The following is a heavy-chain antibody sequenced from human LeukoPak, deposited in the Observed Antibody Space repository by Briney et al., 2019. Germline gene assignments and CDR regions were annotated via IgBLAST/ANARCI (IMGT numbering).Heavy chain of an antibody. CDR3: ARLEGGLFSTQLYYFHY. Sequence: GDSLKISCKGSGYNFARSWIAWVRQMPGKGLEWMGIIFPDDSDTRNSPSFQGQVTISADKSISTAYLQWSSLKASDTAMYYCARLEGGLFSTQLYYFHYWGQGTLVTVSS. J-gene: IGHJ4*02. V-gene: IGHV5-51*01. CDR2: IFPDDSDT. D-gene: IGHD2-21*01. CDR1: GYNFARSW.